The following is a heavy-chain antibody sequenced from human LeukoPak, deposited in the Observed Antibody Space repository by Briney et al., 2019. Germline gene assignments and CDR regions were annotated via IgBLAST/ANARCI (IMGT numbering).Heavy chain of an antibody. Sequence: SETLSLTCTVSGASISGYYWSWIRQPPGKVLEWIGYTYYSGSTNYNPSLKSRVTISVDTSKNQFSLKLSSVTAADTAVYYCARVAGGTTLIDYWGQGTLVTVSS. J-gene: IGHJ4*02. D-gene: IGHD1-1*01. V-gene: IGHV4-59*01. CDR2: TYYSGST. CDR3: ARVAGGTTLIDY. CDR1: GASISGYY.